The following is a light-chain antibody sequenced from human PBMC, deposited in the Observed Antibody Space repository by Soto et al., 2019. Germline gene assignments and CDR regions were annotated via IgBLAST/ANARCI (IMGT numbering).Light chain of an antibody. CDR3: GSCEDSSTCYV. J-gene: IGLJ1*01. V-gene: IGLV2-14*01. CDR1: SSNVGGYNY. Sequence: QSALTQPPSVSGSPGQSITISCTGTSSNVGGYNYVSWYQQHPGKAPKLMIYDISNRPSGVSNRFSGSKSGNTASLTISGLQAEDEADYYCGSCEDSSTCYVFGTGTKVTVL. CDR2: DIS.